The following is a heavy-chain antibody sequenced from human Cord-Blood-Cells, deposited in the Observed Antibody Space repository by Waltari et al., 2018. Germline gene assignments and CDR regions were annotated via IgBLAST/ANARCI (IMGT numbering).Heavy chain of an antibody. J-gene: IGHJ4*02. Sequence: QVQLQESGPGLVKPSQTLSLPCTVSGGSISSGGYYWSWIPPHPGKGLEWIGYIYYSGSTYYNPSLKSRVTISVDTSKNQFSLKLSSVTAADTAVYYCARVAPLGYSSSWYVDYWGQGTLVTVSS. CDR3: ARVAPLGYSSSWYVDY. CDR1: GGSISSGGYY. V-gene: IGHV4-31*03. CDR2: IYYSGST. D-gene: IGHD6-13*01.